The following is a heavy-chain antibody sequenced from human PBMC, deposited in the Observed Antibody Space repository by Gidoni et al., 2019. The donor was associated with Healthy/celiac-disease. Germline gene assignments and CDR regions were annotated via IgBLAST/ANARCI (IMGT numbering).Heavy chain of an antibody. CDR2: MSGSGGST. J-gene: IGHJ4*02. D-gene: IGHD2-21*01. V-gene: IGHV3-23*01. CDR1: GFTFSSYA. CDR3: AKDRIGGGAGY. Sequence: EVQLFDSGGGLVPPGGSLRLPCSASGFTFSSYAMSWVRQAPGKGLEWVSAMSGSGGSTYYADSVKGRFTISRDNSKNTLYLQMNSLRAEDTAVYYCAKDRIGGGAGYWGQGTLVTVSS.